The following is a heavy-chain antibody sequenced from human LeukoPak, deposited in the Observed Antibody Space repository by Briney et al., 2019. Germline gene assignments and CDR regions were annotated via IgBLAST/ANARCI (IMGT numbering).Heavy chain of an antibody. Sequence: SETLSLTCTVSGASISGTAYYWGWVRQPPRKGLEWIGRIYTSGSTNYNPSLKSRVTMSVDTSKNQFSLKLSSVTAADTAVYYCARGITMVPGYFDYWGQGTLVTVSS. CDR2: IYTSGST. CDR3: ARGITMVPGYFDY. V-gene: IGHV4-39*07. J-gene: IGHJ4*02. CDR1: GASISGTAYY. D-gene: IGHD3-10*01.